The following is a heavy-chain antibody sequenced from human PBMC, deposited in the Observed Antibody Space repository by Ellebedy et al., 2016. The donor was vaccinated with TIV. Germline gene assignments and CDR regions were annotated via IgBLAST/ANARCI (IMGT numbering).Heavy chain of an antibody. V-gene: IGHV3-23*01. D-gene: IGHD2-21*02. CDR1: GFTFRSYA. CDR2: ITGSGDYT. CDR3: AKDLPSSGGDSTNYDY. Sequence: GESLKISCAASGFTFRSYAMSWVRQAPGKGLEWVSSITGSGDYTFYADSVKGRFSISRDNSKNTLYLQMNSLRAEDTAVYYCAKDLPSSGGDSTNYDYWGQGTLVTVSS. J-gene: IGHJ4*02.